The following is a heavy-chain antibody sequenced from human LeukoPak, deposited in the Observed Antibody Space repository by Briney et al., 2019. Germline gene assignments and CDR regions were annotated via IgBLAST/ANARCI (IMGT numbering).Heavy chain of an antibody. Sequence: ASVKVSCRASGYTFTSYAMHWVRQAPGQRLEWMGWINAGNGNTKYSQKFQGGVTITRDTSASTAYMELSSLRSEDTAVYYCVRGLSIVVVVAGLDPWGQGTLVTVSS. V-gene: IGHV1-3*01. CDR1: GYTFTSYA. CDR3: VRGLSIVVVVAGLDP. D-gene: IGHD2-15*01. CDR2: INAGNGNT. J-gene: IGHJ5*02.